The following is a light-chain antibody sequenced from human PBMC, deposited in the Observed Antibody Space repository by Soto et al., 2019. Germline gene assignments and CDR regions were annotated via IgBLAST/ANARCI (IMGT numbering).Light chain of an antibody. V-gene: IGLV2-14*01. Sequence: QSVLTQPASVSGSPGQSITISCTGTSSDIGRYNYVSWYQQYPGKAPKFMIYDVSNRPSGVSNRFSGSKSGNTASLTISWLQAEDEADYYCSSYISSSTYVFGTGTKVTV. CDR3: SSYISSSTYV. J-gene: IGLJ1*01. CDR2: DVS. CDR1: SSDIGRYNY.